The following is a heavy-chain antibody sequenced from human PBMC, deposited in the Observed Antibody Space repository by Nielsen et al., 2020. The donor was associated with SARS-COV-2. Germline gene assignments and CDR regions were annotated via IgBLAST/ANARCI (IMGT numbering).Heavy chain of an antibody. J-gene: IGHJ3*02. D-gene: IGHD3-22*01. Sequence: ASVKVSCKASGYTFTSYYMHWVRQAPGQRLEWMGWINAGNGNTKYSQKFQGRVTITRDTSASTAYMELSSLRSEDTAVYYCARGSTYYDSSGYYLRYDAFDIWGQGTMVTVSS. CDR1: GYTFTSYY. CDR2: INAGNGNT. V-gene: IGHV1-3*01. CDR3: ARGSTYYDSSGYYLRYDAFDI.